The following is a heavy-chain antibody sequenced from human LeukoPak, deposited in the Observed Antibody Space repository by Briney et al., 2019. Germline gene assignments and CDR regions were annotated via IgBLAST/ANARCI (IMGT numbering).Heavy chain of an antibody. Sequence: SETLSLTCTVSGASISSYYWSWIRQPPGEGLEWIGYIYYSGSTNYNPSLKSRVTISVDTSKNQFSLKLSSVTAADTAVYYCARGKRGGYDYYYYYYMDVWGKGTTVTVSS. V-gene: IGHV4-59*08. CDR3: ARGKRGGYDYYYYYYMDV. D-gene: IGHD5-12*01. CDR1: GASISSYY. J-gene: IGHJ6*03. CDR2: IYYSGST.